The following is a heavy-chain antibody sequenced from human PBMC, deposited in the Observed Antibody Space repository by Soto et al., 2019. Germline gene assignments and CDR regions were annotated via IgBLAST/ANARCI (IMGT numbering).Heavy chain of an antibody. D-gene: IGHD6-6*01. CDR2: ISGSGGST. J-gene: IGHJ3*02. Sequence: XGSLILSCAASGFTFSSYAMGGVRQAPGKGLEWVSAISGSGGSTYYADSVKGRFTISRDNSKNTLYLQMNSLRAEDTAVYYCAKGPASIAAQAFDIWGQGTMVTVSS. CDR1: GFTFSSYA. CDR3: AKGPASIAAQAFDI. V-gene: IGHV3-23*01.